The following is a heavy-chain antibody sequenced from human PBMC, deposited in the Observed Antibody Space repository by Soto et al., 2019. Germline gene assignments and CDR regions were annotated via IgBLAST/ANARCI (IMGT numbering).Heavy chain of an antibody. Sequence: SETLSLTCTVSGGSISSSSYYWGWIRQPPGKGLEWIGSIYYSGSTYYNPSLKSRVTISVDTSKNQFSLKLSSVTAADTAVYYCARHGIDCSGGSCYSPHNWFDPWGQGTLVTVSS. CDR3: ARHGIDCSGGSCYSPHNWFDP. D-gene: IGHD2-15*01. V-gene: IGHV4-39*01. CDR1: GGSISSSSYY. J-gene: IGHJ5*02. CDR2: IYYSGST.